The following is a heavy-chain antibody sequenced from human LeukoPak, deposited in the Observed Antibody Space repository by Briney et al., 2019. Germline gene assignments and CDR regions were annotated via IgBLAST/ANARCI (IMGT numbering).Heavy chain of an antibody. D-gene: IGHD3-10*01. Sequence: SETLSLTCTVSGGSISSYYWRWIRQPAGKGLEWIGRIYTSGSTNYNPSLKSRVTMSVDTSKNQFSLKLSSVTAADTAVYYCARGRRITMVRGVSRVNPFDIWGQGTMVTVSS. V-gene: IGHV4-4*07. CDR2: IYTSGST. CDR3: ARGRRITMVRGVSRVNPFDI. J-gene: IGHJ3*02. CDR1: GGSISSYY.